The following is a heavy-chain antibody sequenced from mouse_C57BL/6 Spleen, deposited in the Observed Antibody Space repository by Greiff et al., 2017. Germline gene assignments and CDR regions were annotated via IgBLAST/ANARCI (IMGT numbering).Heavy chain of an antibody. J-gene: IGHJ2*01. Sequence: VQLQQSGPELVKPGASVKISCKASGYTFTDYYMNWVKQSHGKSLEWIGDINPNNGGTSYNQKFKGKATLTVDKSSSTAYMELRSLTSEDSAVYYCARRVYDYDAGYYFDYWGQGTTLTVSS. CDR1: GYTFTDYY. CDR2: INPNNGGT. CDR3: ARRVYDYDAGYYFDY. D-gene: IGHD2-4*01. V-gene: IGHV1-26*01.